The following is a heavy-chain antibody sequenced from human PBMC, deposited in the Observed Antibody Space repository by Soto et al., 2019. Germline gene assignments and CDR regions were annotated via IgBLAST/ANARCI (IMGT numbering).Heavy chain of an antibody. V-gene: IGHV3-21*06. D-gene: IGHD1-1*01. Sequence: EVQLEESGGGLVKPGGSLTLSCVGSGFTFSSYKMNWVRQAPGQGLEWVSSISGSSTYIYYAVSVKGRFTISRDNAKNSVYLQMNSLRAEDTAVYFCAREELPPGTSFNSWFDPWGQGTLVTVSS. J-gene: IGHJ5*02. CDR1: GFTFSSYK. CDR2: ISGSSTYI. CDR3: AREELPPGTSFNSWFDP.